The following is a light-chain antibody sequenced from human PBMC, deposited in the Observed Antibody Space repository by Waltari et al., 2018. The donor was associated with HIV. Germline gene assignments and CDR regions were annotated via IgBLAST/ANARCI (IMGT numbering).Light chain of an antibody. J-gene: IGLJ3*02. V-gene: IGLV2-14*01. CDR2: EVY. CDR3: SSYSARGFVV. CDR1: TRDISDFNF. Sequence: HSALTQPASVSGSPGQSITISCTGPTRDISDFNFVPWYQQSPGRAPKLIIFEVYSRPSGISDRFSGSKSGVTASLTISALRAEDEADYFCSSYSARGFVVFGGGTKVTVL.